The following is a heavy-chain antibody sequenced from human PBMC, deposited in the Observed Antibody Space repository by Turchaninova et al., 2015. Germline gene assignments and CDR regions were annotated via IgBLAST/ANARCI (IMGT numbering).Heavy chain of an antibody. CDR1: GSRIRNSF. Sequence: EVQLVQSGAEVKKPGEPLNISCKGSGSRIRNSFIAWVRQEPGKGLEHLAIMKPGGSDTRSSXSFXXXVTXXADEXINTAXXQWXXXEASDTAXXXCAKTLSYEXRYFXXWGRGTLVTXSS. CDR2: MKPGGSDT. J-gene: IGHJ2*01. CDR3: AKTLSYEXRYFXX. D-gene: IGHD5-12*01. V-gene: IGHV5-51*01.